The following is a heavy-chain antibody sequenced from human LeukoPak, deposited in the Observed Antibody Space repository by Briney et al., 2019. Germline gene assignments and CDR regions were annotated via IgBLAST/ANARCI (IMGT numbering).Heavy chain of an antibody. CDR1: GYTFTSYG. J-gene: IGHJ4*02. CDR3: ARGPDRRY. CDR2: ISAYNGNT. V-gene: IGHV1-18*01. Sequence: VASVKVSCKASGYTFTSYGISWVRQAPGQGLEWMGWISAYNGNTNYAQKLQGRVTMTRNTSISTAYMELSSLRSEDTAVYYCARGPDRRYWGQGTLVTVSS. D-gene: IGHD1-14*01.